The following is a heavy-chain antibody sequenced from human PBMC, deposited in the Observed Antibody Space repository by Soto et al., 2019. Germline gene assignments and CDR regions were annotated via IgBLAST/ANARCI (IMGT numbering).Heavy chain of an antibody. CDR1: GFTFSSYG. Sequence: GGSVRLSCAASGFTFSSYGMHWVRQAPGKGLEWVAVIWYDGSNKYYADSVKGRFTISRDNSKNTLYLQMNSLRAEDTAVYYCAKATAGGVYYYYGMDVWGQGTTVTVSS. D-gene: IGHD5-12*01. J-gene: IGHJ6*02. CDR3: AKATAGGVYYYYGMDV. CDR2: IWYDGSNK. V-gene: IGHV3-33*06.